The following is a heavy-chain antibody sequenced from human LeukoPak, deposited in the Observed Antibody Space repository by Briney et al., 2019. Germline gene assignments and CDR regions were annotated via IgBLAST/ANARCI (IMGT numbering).Heavy chain of an antibody. Sequence: SETLSLTCAVYGGSFSGYYWSWIRQPPGKGLEWIGEINHSGSTNYNPSLKSRVTISVDTSKNQFSLKLSSVTAADTAVYYCATYGSGSYGPFDYWGQGTLVTVPS. CDR3: ATYGSGSYGPFDY. J-gene: IGHJ4*02. V-gene: IGHV4-34*01. D-gene: IGHD3-10*01. CDR2: INHSGST. CDR1: GGSFSGYY.